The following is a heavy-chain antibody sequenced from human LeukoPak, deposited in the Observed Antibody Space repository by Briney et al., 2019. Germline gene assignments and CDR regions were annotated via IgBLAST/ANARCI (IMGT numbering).Heavy chain of an antibody. CDR1: GGSIRSSSYY. Sequence: PSETLSLTCTVSGGSIRSSSYYWGWIRQPPGKGLEWIGSIYYSGSTYYNPSLKSRVTMSVDTSKNQFSLKLSSVTAADTAVYYCAREGARGLHYYFDYWGQGTLVTVSS. CDR2: IYYSGST. V-gene: IGHV4-39*07. CDR3: AREGARGLHYYFDY. J-gene: IGHJ4*02. D-gene: IGHD4/OR15-4a*01.